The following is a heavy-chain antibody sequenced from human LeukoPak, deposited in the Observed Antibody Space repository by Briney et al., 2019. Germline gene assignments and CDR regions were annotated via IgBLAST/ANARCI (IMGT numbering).Heavy chain of an antibody. CDR1: GGSFSGYY. J-gene: IGHJ5*02. CDR3: ARGYYDFWSEKNWFDP. V-gene: IGHV4-34*01. CDR2: INHSGST. Sequence: SETLSLTCAVYGGSFSGYYWSWIRQPPGKGLEWIGEINHSGSTNYNPSLKSRVTISVDTSKNQFSLKLSSVTAADTAVYYCARGYYDFWSEKNWFDPWGQGTLVTVSS. D-gene: IGHD3-3*01.